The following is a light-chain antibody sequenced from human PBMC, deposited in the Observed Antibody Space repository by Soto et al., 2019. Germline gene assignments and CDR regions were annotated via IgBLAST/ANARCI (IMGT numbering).Light chain of an antibody. CDR2: DGS. V-gene: IGKV1-33*01. J-gene: IGKJ5*01. Sequence: DIQMNQSPYSLSASLGERVTITCQASQDISRYLNWYQQKPGKAPNLLSYDGSYLQVGVTSRCSGNGPGTQLTFAISNLHREDCATYYGQHYEHLPITFQHGTRL. CDR1: QDISRY. CDR3: QHYEHLPIT.